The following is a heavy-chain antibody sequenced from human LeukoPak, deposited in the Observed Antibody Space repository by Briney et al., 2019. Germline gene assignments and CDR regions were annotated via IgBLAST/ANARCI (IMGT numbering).Heavy chain of an antibody. D-gene: IGHD6-19*01. CDR1: GYTFTGYY. CDR3: ASLAVADYFDY. CDR2: INPNRGGT. V-gene: IGHV1-2*02. Sequence: ASVKVSCKASGYTFTGYYMHWVRQAPGQGLEWMGWINPNRGGTNYAQKFQGRVTMTRDTSISTAFMELSRLRSDDTAVYYCASLAVADYFDYWGQGTLVTVSS. J-gene: IGHJ4*02.